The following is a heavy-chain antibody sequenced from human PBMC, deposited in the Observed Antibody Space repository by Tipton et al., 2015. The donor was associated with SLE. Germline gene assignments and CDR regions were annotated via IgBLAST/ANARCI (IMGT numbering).Heavy chain of an antibody. CDR2: IYYSGST. J-gene: IGHJ4*02. V-gene: IGHV4-59*01. CDR1: GGSIGSYY. D-gene: IGHD3-16*02. CDR3: ARDTSYRLDY. Sequence: TLSLTCTVSGGSIGSYYWSWIRQPPGKGLEWIGYIYYSGSTNYNPSLKSRVTISVDTSKNQFSLKLSSVTAADTAVYYCARDTSYRLDYWGQGTLVTVSS.